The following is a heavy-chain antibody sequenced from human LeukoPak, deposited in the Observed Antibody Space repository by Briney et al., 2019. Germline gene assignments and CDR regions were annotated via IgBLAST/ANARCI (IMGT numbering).Heavy chain of an antibody. J-gene: IGHJ4*02. Sequence: GGSLRLSCAASGFTFSSYAMSWVRQAPGEGLEWISAITDSGGDTYHADSVKGRFTISRDNSKNTLYLQVNSLRAEDTAIYYCAKGSSTSRPYYFDNWGQGTLVTVSS. CDR2: ITDSGGDT. D-gene: IGHD2-2*01. CDR3: AKGSSTSRPYYFDN. V-gene: IGHV3-23*01. CDR1: GFTFSSYA.